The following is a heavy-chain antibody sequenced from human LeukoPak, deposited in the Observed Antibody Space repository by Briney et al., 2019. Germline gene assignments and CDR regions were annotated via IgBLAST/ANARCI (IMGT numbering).Heavy chain of an antibody. CDR2: IYYSGST. Sequence: SETLSLTCTVSGGSISSSSYYWGWIRQPPGKGLEWIGSIYYSGSTYYNPSLKSRVTISVDTSKNQFSLKLSSVTAADTAVYYCASEIAAAGTPFYFDYWGQGTLVTVSS. J-gene: IGHJ4*02. CDR3: ASEIAAAGTPFYFDY. CDR1: GGSISSSSYY. V-gene: IGHV4-39*07. D-gene: IGHD6-13*01.